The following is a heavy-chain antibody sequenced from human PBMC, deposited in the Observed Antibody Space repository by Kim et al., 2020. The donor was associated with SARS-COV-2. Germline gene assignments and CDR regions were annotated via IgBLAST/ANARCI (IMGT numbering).Heavy chain of an antibody. J-gene: IGHJ4*02. CDR2: IWYDGSNK. CDR3: ARDYGDYSFDY. Sequence: GGSLRLSCAASGFTFSSYGMHWVRQAPGKGLEWVAVIWYDGSNKYYADSVKGRFTISRDNSKNTLYLQMNSLIAEDTAVYYCARDYGDYSFDYWGQGTLVTVSS. V-gene: IGHV3-33*01. D-gene: IGHD4-17*01. CDR1: GFTFSSYG.